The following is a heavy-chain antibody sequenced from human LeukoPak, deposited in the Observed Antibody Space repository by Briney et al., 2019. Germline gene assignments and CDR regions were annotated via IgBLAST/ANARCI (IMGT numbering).Heavy chain of an antibody. J-gene: IGHJ4*02. CDR2: IIPMFGTA. V-gene: IGHV1-69*13. Sequence: GASVTVSCKASGGTFSNFGISWLRQAPGRGPEWMGGIIPMFGTATYGQKFQGRVTITADESTAYTELTSLRSEDTAVYYCARDSEGDGDYVSYFDYWGQGTLVIVS. D-gene: IGHD4-17*01. CDR3: ARDSEGDGDYVSYFDY. CDR1: GGTFSNFG.